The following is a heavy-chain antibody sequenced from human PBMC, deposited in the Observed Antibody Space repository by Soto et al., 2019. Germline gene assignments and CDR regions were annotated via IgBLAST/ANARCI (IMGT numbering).Heavy chain of an antibody. D-gene: IGHD5-18*01. CDR2: IYYSGST. Sequence: SETLSLTCTVSGGSISSYYWSWIRQPPGKGLEWIGYIYYSGSTNYNPSLKSRVTISVDTSKNQFSLKLSSVTAADTAVYYCAGGRIQLWYPFDYWGQGTLVTVSS. V-gene: IGHV4-59*01. CDR1: GGSISSYY. J-gene: IGHJ4*02. CDR3: AGGRIQLWYPFDY.